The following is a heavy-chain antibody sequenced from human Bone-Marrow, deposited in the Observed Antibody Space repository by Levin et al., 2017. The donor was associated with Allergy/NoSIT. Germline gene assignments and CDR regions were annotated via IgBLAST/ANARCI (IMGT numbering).Heavy chain of an antibody. CDR3: ARAGWWTSECSSNSCDSTPDY. CDR1: GFTFDSYT. Sequence: PGGSLRLSCAASGFTFDSYTMNWVRQAPGKGLEWVSFISSASYFSDYADSVRGRFTISRDNAKNLLYLQMNSLRAEDTAVYYCARAGWWTSECSSNSCDSTPDYWGQGTLVTVSS. V-gene: IGHV3-21*01. CDR2: ISSASYFS. D-gene: IGHD2-2*01. J-gene: IGHJ4*02.